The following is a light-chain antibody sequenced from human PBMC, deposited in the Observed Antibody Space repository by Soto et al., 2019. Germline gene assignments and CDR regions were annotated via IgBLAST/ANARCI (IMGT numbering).Light chain of an antibody. V-gene: IGLV2-14*01. CDR3: SSYTTSPTLVV. Sequence: QSAPTQPASVSGSPGQSITISCTGTSSDIGNYDFVSWYQQVPGTAPKAMIYEVSSRPSGVSNRFSGSKSGNTASLTISGLQAEDEAYYYCSSYTTSPTLVVFGGGTELTVL. CDR2: EVS. J-gene: IGLJ2*01. CDR1: SSDIGNYDF.